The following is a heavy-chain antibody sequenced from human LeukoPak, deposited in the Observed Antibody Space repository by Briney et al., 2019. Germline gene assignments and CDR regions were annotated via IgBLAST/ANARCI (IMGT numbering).Heavy chain of an antibody. J-gene: IGHJ6*03. D-gene: IGHD2-2*01. CDR1: GFPFSDYG. Sequence: GGSLRLSCAASGFPFSDYGMYWVRQAPGKGLEWLAVISHDGNNKYYADSVKGRFTISRDNAKNSLYLQMNSLRAEDTAVYYCAREHVGYCSSTSCYGYYYYYMDVWGKGTTVTVSS. CDR3: AREHVGYCSSTSCYGYYYYYMDV. CDR2: ISHDGNNK. V-gene: IGHV3-30*03.